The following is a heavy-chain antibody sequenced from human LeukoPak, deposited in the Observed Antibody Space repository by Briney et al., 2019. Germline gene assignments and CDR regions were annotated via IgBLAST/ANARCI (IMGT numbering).Heavy chain of an antibody. Sequence: ASVKVSCKASGYTFTTYYMHWVRQAPGQGLEWMGIISPRGGTTSYAQKFQGRVTMTRDTSTSTVYMELSSLRSEDTAIYYCASEAYSSSSRVTYFDYWGQGTPVTVSS. CDR3: ASEAYSSSSRVTYFDY. CDR1: GYTFTTYY. V-gene: IGHV1-46*01. CDR2: ISPRGGTT. J-gene: IGHJ4*02. D-gene: IGHD6-6*01.